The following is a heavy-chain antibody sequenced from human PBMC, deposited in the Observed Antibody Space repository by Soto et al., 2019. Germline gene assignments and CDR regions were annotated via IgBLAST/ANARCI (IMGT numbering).Heavy chain of an antibody. J-gene: IGHJ4*02. Sequence: QVQLQESGPGLVKPSETLSLTCTVSGGSVSSGSYYWSWIRQPPGKGLEWIGYIYYSGSTNYNPSLKRRVTIAVDTSKNQFSRKLSSVTAADTAVYYCARDDADYGGTGYWGQGTLVTVSA. V-gene: IGHV4-61*01. CDR2: IYYSGST. D-gene: IGHD4-17*01. CDR1: GGSVSSGSYY. CDR3: ARDDADYGGTGY.